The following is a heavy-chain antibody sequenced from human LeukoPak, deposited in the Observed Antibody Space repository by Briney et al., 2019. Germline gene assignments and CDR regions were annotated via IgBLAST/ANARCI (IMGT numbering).Heavy chain of an antibody. CDR2: IYSGGST. CDR1: GFTVSSNY. V-gene: IGHV3-66*01. J-gene: IGHJ4*02. Sequence: GGSLRLSCAASGFTVSSNYMSWVRQAPGKGLEWVSVIYSGGSTYYADSVKGRFTISRDNSKNTLYLQMNSLRAEDTAVYYCARGIGYYDSSGYPDDYWGQGTLVTVSS. D-gene: IGHD3-22*01. CDR3: ARGIGYYDSSGYPDDY.